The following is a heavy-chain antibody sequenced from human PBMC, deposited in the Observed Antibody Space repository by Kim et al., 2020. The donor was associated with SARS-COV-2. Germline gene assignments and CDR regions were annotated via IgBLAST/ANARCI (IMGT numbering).Heavy chain of an antibody. J-gene: IGHJ3*01. D-gene: IGHD3-10*01. CDR3: TRRISTLSYDAFHV. V-gene: IGHV3-9*01. CDR1: RFNFDDYA. Sequence: GGSLRLSCTVSRFNFDDYAFYWVRHSPGKGLEWVSGINWNSGAINYADSVRGRFIISRDNAKRSVYLQMNDLRTEDTALYYCTRRISTLSYDAFHVWCPG. CDR2: INWNSGAI.